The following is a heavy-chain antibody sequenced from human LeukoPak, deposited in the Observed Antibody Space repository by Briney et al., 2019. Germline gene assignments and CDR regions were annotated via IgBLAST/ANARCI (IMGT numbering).Heavy chain of an antibody. CDR2: IYYSGST. CDR1: GGSISSSSYY. V-gene: IGHV4-39*01. J-gene: IGHJ5*02. D-gene: IGHD6-13*01. CDR3: ARHRYSRAANWFDP. Sequence: PSETLSLTCTVSGGSISSSSYYWGWIRQPPGKGLEWIESIYYSGSTYYNPSLKSRVTISVDTSKNQFSLKLSSVTAADTAVYYCARHRYSRAANWFDPWGQGTLVTVSS.